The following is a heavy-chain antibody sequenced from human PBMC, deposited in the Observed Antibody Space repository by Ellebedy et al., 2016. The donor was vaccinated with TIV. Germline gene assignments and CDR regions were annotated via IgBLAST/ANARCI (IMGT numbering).Heavy chain of an antibody. CDR1: GSTLSRYA. CDR2: ISGDGSDT. CDR3: ARGVSYYHDSSGYGTV. V-gene: IGHV3-74*01. Sequence: GGSLRLXXEASGSTLSRYAMNWVRQAPGKGLVWVSRISGDGSDTNYADSVKGRFTISRDNAKNTLYLQMNVLRAEDTAVYYCARGVSYYHDSSGYGTVWGQGTTVTVSS. D-gene: IGHD3-22*01. J-gene: IGHJ6*02.